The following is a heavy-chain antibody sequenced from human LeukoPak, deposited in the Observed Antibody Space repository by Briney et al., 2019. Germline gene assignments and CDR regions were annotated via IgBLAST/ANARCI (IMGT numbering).Heavy chain of an antibody. CDR1: GFTFDDYA. J-gene: IGHJ4*02. CDR3: ARGGSTVVNLGDY. D-gene: IGHD4-23*01. V-gene: IGHV3-9*01. CDR2: ISWNSGSI. Sequence: GGSLRLSCAASGFTFDDYAMHWVRQAPGKGLEWVSGISWNSGSIGYADSVKGRFTISRDNAKNSLYLQMNSLRAEDTAVYYCARGGSTVVNLGDYWGQGTLVTVSS.